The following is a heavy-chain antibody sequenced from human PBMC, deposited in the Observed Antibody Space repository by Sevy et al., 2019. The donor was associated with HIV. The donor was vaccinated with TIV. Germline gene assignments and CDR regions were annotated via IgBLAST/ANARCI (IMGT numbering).Heavy chain of an antibody. CDR1: GDSVSSNSAA. J-gene: IGHJ6*02. CDR3: AKYSSSSRVDYYYYGMDV. D-gene: IGHD6-6*01. CDR2: TYYRSKWYN. V-gene: IGHV6-1*01. Sequence: SQTLSLTCAISGDSVSSNSAAWNWIRQSPSRGLEWLGRTYYRSKWYNDYAVSVKSRITINPDTSKNQFSLHLNSVTPEDTAVYYCAKYSSSSRVDYYYYGMDVWGQGTTVTVSS.